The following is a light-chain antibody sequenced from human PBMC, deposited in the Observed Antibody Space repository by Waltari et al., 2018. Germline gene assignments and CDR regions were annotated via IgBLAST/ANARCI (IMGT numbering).Light chain of an antibody. J-gene: IGKJ3*01. CDR3: QQYGSSPPT. V-gene: IGKV3-20*01. Sequence: EIVLTQSPGTLSLSPGESATLSCRASQSVSSSYLAWYQQKPGQAPRLLIYGASNRATGIPDRFSGSGSGTDFTLTISRLEPEDFAVYYCQQYGSSPPTFGPGTKVDIK. CDR1: QSVSSSY. CDR2: GAS.